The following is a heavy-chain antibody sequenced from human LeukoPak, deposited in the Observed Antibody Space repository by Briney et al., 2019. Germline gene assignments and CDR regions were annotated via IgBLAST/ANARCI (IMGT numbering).Heavy chain of an antibody. CDR1: GFTFSSYG. D-gene: IGHD3-3*01. CDR2: IRYDGSNK. Sequence: GGSLRLSCAASGFTFSSYGMHWVRQAPGKGLEWVAFIRYDGSNKYYADSVKGRFTISRDNSKNTLYLQMNSLRAEDTAVYYCASDLITIYDYWGQGTLVTVSS. V-gene: IGHV3-30*02. CDR3: ASDLITIYDY. J-gene: IGHJ4*02.